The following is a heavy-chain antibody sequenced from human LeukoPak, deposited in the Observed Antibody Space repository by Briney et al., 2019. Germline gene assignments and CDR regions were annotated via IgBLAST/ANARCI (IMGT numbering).Heavy chain of an antibody. CDR2: FDPEDGET. CDR1: GYTLTELS. CDR3: ATGPPGYGDYLWHY. J-gene: IGHJ4*02. V-gene: IGHV1-24*01. D-gene: IGHD4-17*01. Sequence: ASVKVSCKVSGYTLTELSMHWARQAPGKGLEWMGGFDPEDGETIYAQKFQGRVTMTEDTSTDTAYMELSSLRSEDTAVYYCATGPPGYGDYLWHYWGQGTLVTVSS.